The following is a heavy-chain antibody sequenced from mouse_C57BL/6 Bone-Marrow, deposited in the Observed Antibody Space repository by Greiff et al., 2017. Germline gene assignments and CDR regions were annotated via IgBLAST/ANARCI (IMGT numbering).Heavy chain of an antibody. CDR2: IYPGSGST. J-gene: IGHJ3*01. CDR3: ARGYAGYCPFAY. V-gene: IGHV1-55*01. D-gene: IGHD2-3*01. CDR1: GYTFTSYW. Sequence: QVQLQQPGAELVKPGASVKMSCKASGYTFTSYWITWVKQRPGQGLEWIGDIYPGSGSTNYNEKFKSKATMTVDTSSSTAYMQLSSLTSEDSAVYYCARGYAGYCPFAYWGQGTLVTVSA.